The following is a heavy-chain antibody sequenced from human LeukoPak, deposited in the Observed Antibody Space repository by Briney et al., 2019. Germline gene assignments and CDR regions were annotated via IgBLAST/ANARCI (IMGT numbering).Heavy chain of an antibody. D-gene: IGHD1-14*01. CDR1: GGSISSNY. J-gene: IGHJ6*03. Sequence: SETLSLTCSVSGGSISSNYWSWIRQPPGKGLEWIGRMYISGISDYNPSLKSRVTMSLDTSKNQFSLNLRSVTAADTAVYYCARDGAPQFDSYMDVWGKGTTVTGSS. V-gene: IGHV4-4*07. CDR2: MYISGIS. CDR3: ARDGAPQFDSYMDV.